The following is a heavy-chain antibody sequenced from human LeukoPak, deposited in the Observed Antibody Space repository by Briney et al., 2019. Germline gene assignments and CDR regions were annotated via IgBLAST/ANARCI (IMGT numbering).Heavy chain of an antibody. CDR1: GFTFSGYW. Sequence: VGGLRLSCAASGFTFSGYWMHSVREAPGKGLVWVSRINSDGSSTSYADSVKGRFTISRDNAQNTLYLQMNSLRAEDTAVYYCARGDYYFDYWGQGTLVTVSS. CDR2: INSDGSST. CDR3: ARGDYYFDY. J-gene: IGHJ4*02. V-gene: IGHV3-74*01.